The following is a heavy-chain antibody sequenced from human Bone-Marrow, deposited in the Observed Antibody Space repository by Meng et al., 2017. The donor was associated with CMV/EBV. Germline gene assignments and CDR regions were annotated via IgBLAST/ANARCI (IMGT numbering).Heavy chain of an antibody. CDR2: IRNKRDKVTT. V-gene: IGHV3-72*01. CDR1: GFTFSDHY. CDR3: AKEVHQHYYYYYGMDV. J-gene: IGHJ6*02. Sequence: GGSLRLSCAASGFTFSDHYMDWVRQAPGKGLEWVGRIRNKRDKVTTEYAASVKGRFSISRDDSNQSVHLQMNSLRAEDTAVYYCAKEVHQHYYYYYGMDVWGQGTTVTVSS.